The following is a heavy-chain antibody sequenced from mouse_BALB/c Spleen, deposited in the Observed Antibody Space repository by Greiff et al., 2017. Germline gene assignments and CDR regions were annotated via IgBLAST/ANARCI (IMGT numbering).Heavy chain of an antibody. CDR1: GYTFTSYW. J-gene: IGHJ4*01. V-gene: IGHV1-87*01. CDR3: ARWCGNYVCYAMDY. Sequence: QVHVKQSGAELARPGASVKLSCKASGYTFTSYWMQWVKQRPGQGLEWIGAIYPGDGDTRYTQKFKGKATLTADKSSSTAYMQLSSLASEDSAVYYCARWCGNYVCYAMDYWGQGTSVTVSS. CDR2: IYPGDGDT. D-gene: IGHD2-1*01.